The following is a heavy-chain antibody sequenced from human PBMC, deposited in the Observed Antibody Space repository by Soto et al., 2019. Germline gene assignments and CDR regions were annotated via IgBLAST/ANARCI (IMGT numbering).Heavy chain of an antibody. CDR2: MTGSGGDI. D-gene: IGHD5-12*01. J-gene: IGHJ4*02. Sequence: PGGSLRLSCAASGFSFSRYAMMWVRPAPGEGQEWVAGMTGSGGDIRYADSVKGRFTISKDNSKNTLYLQMNSLRAEDTAIYYCAKDAVYNDGLWLVANWGQGTLVTVSS. CDR1: GFSFSRYA. CDR3: AKDAVYNDGLWLVAN. V-gene: IGHV3-23*01.